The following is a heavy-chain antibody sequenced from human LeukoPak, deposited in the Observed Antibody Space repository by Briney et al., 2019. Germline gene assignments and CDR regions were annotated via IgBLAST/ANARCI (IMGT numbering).Heavy chain of an antibody. D-gene: IGHD3-10*01. CDR3: ATSMVRGVGAAGLFDY. CDR1: GGSISSSSYY. J-gene: IGHJ4*02. CDR2: IYYSGST. Sequence: SETLSLTCTVSGGSISSSSYYWGWVRQPPGKGLEWIGSIYYSGSTYYNPSLKSRVTISVDTSKNQFSLKLSSVTAADTAVYYCATSMVRGVGAAGLFDYWGQGTLVTVSS. V-gene: IGHV4-39*01.